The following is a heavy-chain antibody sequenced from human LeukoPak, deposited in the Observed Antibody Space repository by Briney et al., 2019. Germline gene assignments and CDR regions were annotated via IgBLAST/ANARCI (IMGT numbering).Heavy chain of an antibody. J-gene: IGHJ3*02. CDR1: GGPISSYY. CDR2: IYYSGST. V-gene: IGHV4-59*01. Sequence: SETLSLTCTVSGGPISSYYWSWIRQPPGKGLEWIGYIYYSGSTNYNPSLKSRVTISVDTSKNQFSLKLSSVTAADTAVYYCARELGYYDFWSGPYDAFDIWGQGTMVTVSS. D-gene: IGHD3-3*01. CDR3: ARELGYYDFWSGPYDAFDI.